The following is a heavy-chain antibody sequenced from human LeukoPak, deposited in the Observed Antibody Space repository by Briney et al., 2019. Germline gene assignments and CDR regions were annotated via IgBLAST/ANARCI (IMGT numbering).Heavy chain of an antibody. V-gene: IGHV3-23*01. CDR2: ISGSGGST. D-gene: IGHD2-15*01. J-gene: IGHJ4*02. CDR1: GFTFSSYV. Sequence: PGRSLRLSCAASGFTFSSYVMSWVRQAPGKGLEWVSGISGSGGSTYYADSVKGRFTISRDNSKNTLYLQMNSLRAEDTAVYYCAKATSWSPIGSFDYWGQGTLVTVSS. CDR3: AKATSWSPIGSFDY.